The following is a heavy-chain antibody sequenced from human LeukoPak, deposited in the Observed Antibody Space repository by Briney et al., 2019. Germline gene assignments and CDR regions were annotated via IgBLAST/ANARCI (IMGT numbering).Heavy chain of an antibody. J-gene: IGHJ3*02. V-gene: IGHV1-69*05. CDR1: GGTVISYA. CDR3: ARRSVGMVGGAFDI. D-gene: IGHD3-10*01. Sequence: ASVKVSCKASGGTVISYAISWVRQAPGQGLEWMGGIIPVSGTPNYAQKFQGRVTITTDASTSTVYMELSSLRSEDTAVYYCARRSVGMVGGAFDIWGQGTMVTVSS. CDR2: IIPVSGTP.